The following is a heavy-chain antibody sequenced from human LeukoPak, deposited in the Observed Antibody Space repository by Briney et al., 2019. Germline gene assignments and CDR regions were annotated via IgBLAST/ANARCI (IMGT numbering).Heavy chain of an antibody. V-gene: IGHV3-74*01. CDR1: GFTFSSYW. CDR3: ARGGSSSWYGS. CDR2: INSDGSTT. D-gene: IGHD6-13*01. Sequence: GGSLRLSCAASGFTFSSYWMHWVRQAPGKGLVWVSRINSDGSTTSHADSVKGRFTISRDNAKNTLFLQVNSLRAEDTAVYYCARGGSSSWYGSWGQGTLVTVSS. J-gene: IGHJ5*01.